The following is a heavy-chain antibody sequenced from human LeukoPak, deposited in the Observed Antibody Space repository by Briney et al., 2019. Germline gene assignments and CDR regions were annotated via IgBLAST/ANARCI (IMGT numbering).Heavy chain of an antibody. Sequence: EASVKVSCKASGYTFTSYGISWVRQAPGQGLEWMGWISAYNGNTNYAQKLQGRVTMTTDTSTSTAYMELRSLRSDDTAVYYCAKTYCGGDCSDAFDIWGQGTMVTVSS. CDR1: GYTFTSYG. J-gene: IGHJ3*02. CDR3: AKTYCGGDCSDAFDI. CDR2: ISAYNGNT. V-gene: IGHV1-18*01. D-gene: IGHD2-21*01.